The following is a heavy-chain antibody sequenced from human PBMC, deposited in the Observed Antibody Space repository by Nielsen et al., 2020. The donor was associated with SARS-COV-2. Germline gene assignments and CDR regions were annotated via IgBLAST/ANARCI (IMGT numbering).Heavy chain of an antibody. D-gene: IGHD3-3*01. J-gene: IGHJ4*02. CDR3: ARGYYDFWSGYQPNFDY. CDR1: GGSISSGGYY. Sequence: SETLSLTCTVSGGSISSGGYYWSWIRQHPGKGLEWIGYISYSGSTYYNPSLKSRVTISVDTSKNQFSLKLSSVTAADTAVYYCARGYYDFWSGYQPNFDYWGQGTLVTVSS. CDR2: ISYSGST. V-gene: IGHV4-31*03.